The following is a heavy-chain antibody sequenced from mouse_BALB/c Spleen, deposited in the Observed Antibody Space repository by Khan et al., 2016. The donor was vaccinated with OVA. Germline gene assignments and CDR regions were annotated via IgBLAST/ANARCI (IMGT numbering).Heavy chain of an antibody. D-gene: IGHD2-14*01. Sequence: QVQLQQSGAELARPGASVKMSCKASGYTFTSYTIHWIKLRPGQGLEWIEFINPSNGYTNYNQKFKDKATLTADKSSTTVYMQLSSLTSDDSAVYNCVRDGAYHRNDGWFAYWGQGTLVTVSA. V-gene: IGHV1-4*01. CDR1: GYTFTSYT. J-gene: IGHJ3*01. CDR2: INPSNGYT. CDR3: VRDGAYHRNDGWFAY.